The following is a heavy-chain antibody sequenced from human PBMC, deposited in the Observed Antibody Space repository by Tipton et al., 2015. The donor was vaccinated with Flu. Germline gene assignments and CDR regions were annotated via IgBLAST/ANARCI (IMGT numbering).Heavy chain of an antibody. D-gene: IGHD3-3*01. V-gene: IGHV4-59*11. CDR3: ARDDTYDGFWSGSDAPWFDP. CDR1: GGPISGHY. Sequence: LRLSCTVSGGPISGHYWSWIRQPPGKGLEWIGNVYNRKDSNYNPSLKGRVSISVDRSKNQVSLRLASATAADTAVYYCARDDTYDGFWSGSDAPWFDPWGPGTPVIVSS. J-gene: IGHJ5*02. CDR2: VYNRKDS.